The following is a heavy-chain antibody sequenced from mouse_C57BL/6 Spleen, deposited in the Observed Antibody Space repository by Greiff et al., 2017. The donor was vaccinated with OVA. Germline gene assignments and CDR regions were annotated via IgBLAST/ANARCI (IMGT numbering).Heavy chain of an antibody. CDR2: IDPETGGT. J-gene: IGHJ3*01. CDR3: TRGEGGDYDGAWFAD. V-gene: IGHV1-15*01. Sequence: VQLQQSGAELVRPGASVTLSCKASGYTFTDYEMHWVKQTPVHGLEWIGAIDPETGGTAYNQKFKGKAILTADKSSSTAYMELRSLTSEDSAVYYCTRGEGGDYDGAWFADWGQGTLVTVSA. D-gene: IGHD2-4*01. CDR1: GYTFTDYE.